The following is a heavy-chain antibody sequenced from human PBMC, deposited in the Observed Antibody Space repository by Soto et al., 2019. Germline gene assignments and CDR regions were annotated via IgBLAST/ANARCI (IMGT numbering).Heavy chain of an antibody. J-gene: IGHJ4*02. Sequence: QITLKESGPTVVKPTETLTLTCTFSGFSLTTSGVGVGWVRQSPGKAPEWLALIYWDDDKRYSTSLKSRFTITKEPSKNQVVLTMANVDPADTATYYCAHRVLRTVFGLVTTTAIYFDFWGQGSPVVVSS. D-gene: IGHD3-3*01. CDR2: IYWDDDK. CDR1: GFSLTTSGVG. V-gene: IGHV2-5*02. CDR3: AHRVLRTVFGLVTTTAIYFDF.